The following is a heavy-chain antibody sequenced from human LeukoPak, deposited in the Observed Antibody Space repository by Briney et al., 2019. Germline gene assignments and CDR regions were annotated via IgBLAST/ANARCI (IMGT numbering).Heavy chain of an antibody. V-gene: IGHV4-59*01. J-gene: IGHJ4*02. CDR1: GGSISSYY. CDR3: AREPSRGSGWVY. D-gene: IGHD6-19*01. Sequence: SETLSLTCTVSGGSISSYYWSWVRQPPGKGLEWIGYIYYSGSTNYNPSLKSRVTISVDTSKNQFSLKLSSVTAADTAVYYCAREPSRGSGWVYWGQGTLVTVSS. CDR2: IYYSGST.